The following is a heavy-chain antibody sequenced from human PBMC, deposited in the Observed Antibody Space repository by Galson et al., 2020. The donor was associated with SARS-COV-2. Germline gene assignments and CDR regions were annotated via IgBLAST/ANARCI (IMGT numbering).Heavy chain of an antibody. V-gene: IGHV3-33*01. D-gene: IGHD3-10*01. CDR3: AREALWFGESNYFDY. J-gene: IGHJ4*02. CDR1: GFTFSSYG. Sequence: GGSLRLSCAASGFTFSSYGMHWVRQAPGKGLEWVAVIWYDGSNKYYADSVKGRFTISRDNSKNTLYLQMNSLRAEDTAVYYCAREALWFGESNYFDYWGQGTLVTVSS. CDR2: IWYDGSNK.